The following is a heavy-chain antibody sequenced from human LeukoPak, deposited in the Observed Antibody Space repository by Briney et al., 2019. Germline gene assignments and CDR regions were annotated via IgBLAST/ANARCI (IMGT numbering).Heavy chain of an antibody. CDR2: INPNSGGT. D-gene: IGHD3-10*01. CDR3: AREIRITMVRGVIYFDY. Sequence: ASVKVSCKASGYTFTGYYMHWVRQAPGQGLEWMGRINPNSGGTNYAQKFQGRVTMTRDTSTSTAYMELRSLRSDDTAVYYCAREIRITMVRGVIYFDYWGQGTLVTVSS. J-gene: IGHJ4*02. CDR1: GYTFTGYY. V-gene: IGHV1-2*06.